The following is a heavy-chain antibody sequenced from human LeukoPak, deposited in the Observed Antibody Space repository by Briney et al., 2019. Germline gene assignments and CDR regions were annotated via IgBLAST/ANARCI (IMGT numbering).Heavy chain of an antibody. CDR3: AELGITMIGGV. V-gene: IGHV3-30*02. CDR1: GFTFSSYG. CDR2: IRYDGSTE. J-gene: IGHJ6*04. D-gene: IGHD3-10*02. Sequence: GGSLRLSCAASGFTFSSYGIHWVRQAPGKGLEWVAFIRYDGSTEYYADSVKGRFTISRDNSKNTLYLQMNSLRAEDTAVYYCAELGITMIGGVWGKGTTVTISS.